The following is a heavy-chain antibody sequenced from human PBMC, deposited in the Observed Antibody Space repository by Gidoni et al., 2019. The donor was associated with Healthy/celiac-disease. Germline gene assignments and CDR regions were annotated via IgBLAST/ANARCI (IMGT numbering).Heavy chain of an antibody. V-gene: IGHV3-30*18. CDR1: GFTFSSYG. CDR3: AKDRYKGLGVDGYKSHGDY. CDR2: ISYDGSNK. Sequence: QVQLVESGGGVVQPGRSLRLSCAASGFTFSSYGIHWVRQAPGKGLEWVAVISYDGSNKYYADSVKGRFTISRDNSKNTLYLKMNSLRAEDTAVYYCAKDRYKGLGVDGYKSHGDYWGQGTLVTVSS. J-gene: IGHJ4*02. D-gene: IGHD3-3*01.